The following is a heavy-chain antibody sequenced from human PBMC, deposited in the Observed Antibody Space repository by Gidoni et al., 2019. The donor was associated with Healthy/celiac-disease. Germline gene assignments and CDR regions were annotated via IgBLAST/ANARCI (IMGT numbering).Heavy chain of an antibody. CDR3: ARSGLLWFGEPLYFQH. CDR2: IKQDGSEK. V-gene: IGHV3-7*01. D-gene: IGHD3-10*01. Sequence: EVQLVESGGGLVQPGGSLSLSCAASGFTFSSHWMSWVRQAPGKGLEWVANIKQDGSEKYYVDSVKGRFTISRDNAKNSLYLQMNSLRAEDTAVYYCARSGLLWFGEPLYFQHWGQGTLVTVSS. CDR1: GFTFSSHW. J-gene: IGHJ1*01.